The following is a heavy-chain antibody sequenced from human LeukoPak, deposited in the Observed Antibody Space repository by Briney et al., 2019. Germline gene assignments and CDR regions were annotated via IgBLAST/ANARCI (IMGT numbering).Heavy chain of an antibody. Sequence: GESLKISCQGSGYSFTNYWIVWVRQMPGQGLEYMGIIYPGDSNTKYSPSFEGQVIISVDKSISTAYLQWSSLKASDSAIYYCARRRGDTVAGPDYWGQGTLVTVSS. J-gene: IGHJ4*02. CDR1: GYSFTNYW. CDR2: IYPGDSNT. V-gene: IGHV5-51*01. D-gene: IGHD6-19*01. CDR3: ARRRGDTVAGPDY.